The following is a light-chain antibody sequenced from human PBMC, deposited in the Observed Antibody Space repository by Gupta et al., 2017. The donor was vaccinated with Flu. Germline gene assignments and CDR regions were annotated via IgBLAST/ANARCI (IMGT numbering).Light chain of an antibody. Sequence: GTLSLSPGERATLSCRASQSVTNNFLAWYQQKPGQAPRLLIYDASSRGIGLSDRFSGRGSRTDFTLTISRLEPEDFAVYYCQQDGTTSFTFGDGTKVDIK. J-gene: IGKJ3*01. CDR1: QSVTNNF. CDR2: DAS. CDR3: QQDGTTSFT. V-gene: IGKV3-20*01.